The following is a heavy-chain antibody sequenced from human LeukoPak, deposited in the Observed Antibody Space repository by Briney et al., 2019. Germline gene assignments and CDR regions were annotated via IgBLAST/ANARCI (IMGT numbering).Heavy chain of an antibody. V-gene: IGHV3-64*01. Sequence: PGGSLRLSCAASGFTFSSYAMHWVRQAPGKGLEYVSAISSNGGSTYYANSVKGRFTMSRDNSKNTLYLQMGSLRAEDMAVYYCARVTSGGSSSHYFDYWGQGTLVTVSS. CDR3: ARVTSGGSSSHYFDY. CDR2: ISSNGGST. CDR1: GFTFSSYA. D-gene: IGHD6-19*01. J-gene: IGHJ4*02.